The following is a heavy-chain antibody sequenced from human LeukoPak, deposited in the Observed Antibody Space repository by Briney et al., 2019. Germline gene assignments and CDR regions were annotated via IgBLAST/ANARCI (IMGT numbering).Heavy chain of an antibody. CDR3: ARGFSAGSGSYYAYDY. J-gene: IGHJ4*02. V-gene: IGHV4-30-4*01. CDR1: GGSISSGDYY. D-gene: IGHD3-10*01. Sequence: PSQTLSLTCTVSGGSISSGDYYWSWIRQPPGKGLEWIGYIYYSGSTNYNPSLKSRVTISVDTSKNQFSLKLSSVTAADTAVYYCARGFSAGSGSYYAYDYWGQGTLVTVSS. CDR2: IYYSGST.